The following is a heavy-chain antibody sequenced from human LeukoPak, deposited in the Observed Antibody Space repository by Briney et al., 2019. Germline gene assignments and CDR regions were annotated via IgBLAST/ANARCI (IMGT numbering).Heavy chain of an antibody. D-gene: IGHD1-7*01. J-gene: IGHJ4*02. CDR2: IYSGGST. CDR1: GFTVSSNY. CDR3: ARRGNFLDY. V-gene: IGHV3-53*05. Sequence: GGSLRLSCAASGFTVSSNYMSWVRQAPGKGLEWVSVIYSGGSTYYAGSVKGRFTISRDNSQYTLYLQMSSLRAEDTAVYYCARRGNFLDYWGQGTLVTVSS.